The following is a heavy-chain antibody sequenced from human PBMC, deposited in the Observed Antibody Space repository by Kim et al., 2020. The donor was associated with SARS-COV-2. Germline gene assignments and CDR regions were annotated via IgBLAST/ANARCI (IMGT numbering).Heavy chain of an antibody. J-gene: IGHJ3*02. V-gene: IGHV4-59*08. CDR2: IYYSGST. CDR3: ARRALGYCSGGSCYSAFDI. CDR1: GVSISSYY. Sequence: SETLSLTCTVSGVSISSYYWSWIRQPPGKGLEWIGYIYYSGSTNYNPSPKSRVTISVDTTKNQFSLKLSAVIAADTAVYYCARRALGYCSGGSCYSAFDIWGLGAMVTVSS. D-gene: IGHD2-15*01.